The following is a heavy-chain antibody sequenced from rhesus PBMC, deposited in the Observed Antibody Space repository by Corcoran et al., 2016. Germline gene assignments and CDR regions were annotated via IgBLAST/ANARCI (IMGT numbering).Heavy chain of an antibody. CDR1: GGSFRSYW. Sequence: QVQLQESGPGLVKPSETLSLTCAVSGGSFRSYWWGWIRQPPGKGLEWIGSIYGSSGSTEYTPTLKSRATISRDTSKNQFSLKLSSVTAADTAVYYCARGIHCSDSGCSLPWGQGVLVTVSS. V-gene: IGHV4-160*01. D-gene: IGHD2-33*01. CDR2: IYGSSGST. J-gene: IGHJ4*01. CDR3: ARGIHCSDSGCSLP.